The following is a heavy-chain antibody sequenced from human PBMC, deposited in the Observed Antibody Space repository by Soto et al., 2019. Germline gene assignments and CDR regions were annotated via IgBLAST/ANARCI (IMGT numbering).Heavy chain of an antibody. Sequence: QVQLQESGPGLVKPSETLSLTCAVSGASMKTYYWSWIRQPPGKGLEWIGYFYYSGLTNYTPSLKSRVTISLDTSKNQFSLKLSSVPAADTAVYFCARGNTHGYYYMDVWGRGTTVTVSS. J-gene: IGHJ6*03. CDR2: FYYSGLT. D-gene: IGHD3-22*01. V-gene: IGHV4-59*08. CDR1: GASMKTYY. CDR3: ARGNTHGYYYMDV.